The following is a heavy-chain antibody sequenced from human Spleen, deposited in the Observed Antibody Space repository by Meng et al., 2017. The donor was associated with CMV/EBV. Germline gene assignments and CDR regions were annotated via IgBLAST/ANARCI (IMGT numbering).Heavy chain of an antibody. Sequence: GSLRLSCTVSGGSISGSYWSWIRQSPGKGLEWIGFLYYTGSNNYNPSLKSRVTISADTSKNQFSLNLKSVTSADTAVYYCAREGGASWFDYWGQGTLVTVSS. J-gene: IGHJ4*02. V-gene: IGHV4-59*01. CDR3: AREGGASWFDY. CDR1: GGSISGSY. D-gene: IGHD3-16*01. CDR2: LYYTGSN.